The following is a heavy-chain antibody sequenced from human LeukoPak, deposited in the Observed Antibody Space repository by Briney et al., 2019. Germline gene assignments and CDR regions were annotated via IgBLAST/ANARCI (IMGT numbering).Heavy chain of an antibody. CDR2: ICYDGSNK. V-gene: IGHV3-33*01. CDR3: ARDPAHSGSGWYTWYFDY. CDR1: GFTFSNYD. J-gene: IGHJ4*02. Sequence: GGSLRLSCAASGFTFSNYDIHWVRQAPGKGLEWVAVICYDGSNKYYADSVKGRFTISRDNSKNSLYLQMNSLRAEDTAVYYCARDPAHSGSGWYTWYFDYWGQGTLVTVSS. D-gene: IGHD6-19*01.